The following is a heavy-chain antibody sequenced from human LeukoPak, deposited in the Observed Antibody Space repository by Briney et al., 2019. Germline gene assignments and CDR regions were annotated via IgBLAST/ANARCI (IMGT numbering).Heavy chain of an antibody. CDR2: IIPIFGTA. V-gene: IGHV1-69*05. D-gene: IGHD3-9*01. Sequence: SVKVSCKASGYTFTSYGISWVRQAPGQGLEWMGGIIPIFGTANYAQKFQGRVTITTDESTSTAYMEMSSLRSEDTAVYYCAILDYDILTGLDYWGQGTLVTVSS. CDR1: GYTFTSYG. CDR3: AILDYDILTGLDY. J-gene: IGHJ4*02.